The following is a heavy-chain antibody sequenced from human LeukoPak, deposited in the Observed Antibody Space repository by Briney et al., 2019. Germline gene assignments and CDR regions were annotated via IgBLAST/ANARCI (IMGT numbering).Heavy chain of an antibody. CDR1: GFTFDDYG. V-gene: IGHV3-20*04. Sequence: GGSLRLSCAASGFTFDDYGMSWVRQAPGKGLEWVSVINWDGGSTGYADSVKGRITISRDNAKNSLYLQMNSLRAEETALYYCARGGMLELPPEGRTYYDFWSGPHYFDYWGQGTLVTVSS. CDR3: ARGGMLELPPEGRTYYDFWSGPHYFDY. J-gene: IGHJ4*02. D-gene: IGHD3-3*01. CDR2: INWDGGST.